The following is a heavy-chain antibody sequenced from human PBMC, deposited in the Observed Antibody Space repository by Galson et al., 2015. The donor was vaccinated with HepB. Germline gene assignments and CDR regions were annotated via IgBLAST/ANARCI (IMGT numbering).Heavy chain of an antibody. J-gene: IGHJ4*02. CDR1: GYTFTSYA. CDR2: INTNTGNP. D-gene: IGHD6-13*01. V-gene: IGHV7-4-1*02. Sequence: SVKVSCKASGYTFTSYAMNWVRRAPGQGLEWMGWINTNTGNPTYAQGFTGRFVFSLDTSVSTAYLQISSLKAEDTAVYYCARDRMVVAAAGDAQGGYWGQGTLVTVSS. CDR3: ARDRMVVAAAGDAQGGY.